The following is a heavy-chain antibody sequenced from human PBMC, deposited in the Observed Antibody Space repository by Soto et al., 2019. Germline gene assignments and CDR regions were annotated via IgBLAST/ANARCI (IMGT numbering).Heavy chain of an antibody. Sequence: PGGSLRLSCAASGFTFSSYGMHWVRQAPGKGLEWVAVISYDGSNKYYADSVKGRFTISRDNSKNTLYLQMNSLRAEDTAVYYCARDLAADYYYYGMDVWGQGTTVTVSS. CDR3: ARDLAADYYYYGMDV. CDR1: GFTFSSYG. J-gene: IGHJ6*02. CDR2: ISYDGSNK. D-gene: IGHD6-25*01. V-gene: IGHV3-30*03.